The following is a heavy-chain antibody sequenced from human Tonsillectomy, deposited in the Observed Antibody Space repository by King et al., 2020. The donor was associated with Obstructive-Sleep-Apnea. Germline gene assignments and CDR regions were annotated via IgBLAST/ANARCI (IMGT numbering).Heavy chain of an antibody. V-gene: IGHV3-23*04. CDR1: GFTFSSYA. CDR2: ISGSGGST. J-gene: IGHJ4*02. CDR3: AKAGGMITFGGVIVQYYFHY. D-gene: IGHD3-16*02. Sequence: EVQLVESGGGLVQPGGSLRLSCAASGFTFSSYAMNWVRQAPGKGLEWVSTISGSGGSTSYADSVKGRFTISRDNSKNTLYLQMNSLRAEDTAVYYCAKAGGMITFGGVIVQYYFHYWGQGTLVTVSS.